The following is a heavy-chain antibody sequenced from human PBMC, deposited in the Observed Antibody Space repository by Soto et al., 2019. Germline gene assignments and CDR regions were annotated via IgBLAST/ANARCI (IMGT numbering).Heavy chain of an antibody. J-gene: IGHJ3*02. CDR3: ARDRYFPDRSSDAFDI. D-gene: IGHD3-9*01. V-gene: IGHV3-7*01. CDR2: IKQDGSEK. Sequence: EVQLVESGGGLVQPGGSLRLSCAASGFTFSSYWMSWVRQAPGKGLEWVANIKQDGSEKYYVDSVKGRFTISRDNAKNSLYLQMNSLRAEDTAVYYCARDRYFPDRSSDAFDIWGQGTMVTVSS. CDR1: GFTFSSYW.